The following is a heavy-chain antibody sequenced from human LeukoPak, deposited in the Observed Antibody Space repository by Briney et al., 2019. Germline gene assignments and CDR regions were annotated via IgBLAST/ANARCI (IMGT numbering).Heavy chain of an antibody. CDR3: ARADSQLVRPPFDY. J-gene: IGHJ4*02. Sequence: GGSLRLSCVASGFILSTSEMNWVRQAPGKGLEWVSFIASDGTIYYADSVKGRFTLSRDNAKNSLYLQMNSLRAEDTAVYYCARADSQLVRPPFDYWGQGTLVTVSS. CDR1: GFILSTSE. V-gene: IGHV3-48*03. CDR2: IASDGTI. D-gene: IGHD6-13*01.